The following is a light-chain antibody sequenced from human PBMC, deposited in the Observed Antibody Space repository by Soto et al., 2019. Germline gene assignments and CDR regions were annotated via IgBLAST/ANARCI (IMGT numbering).Light chain of an antibody. CDR1: QNIDIY. CDR3: QHYNTYPWT. CDR2: GAS. V-gene: IGKV1-39*01. Sequence: DIQMTQSRSSLSASVGDIVTITFRASQNIDIYLHWYQQKPGTAPKLLIYGASSLQSGVPSRFSGSGSGTDFTLTISSLQPGDFATYYCQHYNTYPWTFGQGTKVDIK. J-gene: IGKJ1*01.